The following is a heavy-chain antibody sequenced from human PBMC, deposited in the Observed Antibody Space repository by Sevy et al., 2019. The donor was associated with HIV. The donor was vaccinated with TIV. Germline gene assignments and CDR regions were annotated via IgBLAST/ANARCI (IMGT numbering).Heavy chain of an antibody. D-gene: IGHD3-3*01. Sequence: SETLSLTCTVSSGSISSGDYYWSWIRQPPGKGLEWIGYIYYSGSTYYNPSLKSQVTISVDTSKNQFSLKLSSVTAADTAVYYCARDLHYDFWSDGMDVWGQGTTVTVSS. CDR1: SGSISSGDYY. CDR2: IYYSGST. J-gene: IGHJ6*02. CDR3: ARDLHYDFWSDGMDV. V-gene: IGHV4-30-4*01.